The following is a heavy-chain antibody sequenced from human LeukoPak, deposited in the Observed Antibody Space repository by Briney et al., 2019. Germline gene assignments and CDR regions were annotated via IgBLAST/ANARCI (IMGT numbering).Heavy chain of an antibody. J-gene: IGHJ4*02. Sequence: PGGSLRLSCAASGFTFSSYAMSWVRQAPGKGLEWVSAISGSGGSTYYADSVKGRFTISRDNSKNTLYLQMNGLRAEDTAVYYCAKGTPSYCSGGSCYSDYFDYWGQGTLVTVSS. CDR3: AKGTPSYCSGGSCYSDYFDY. D-gene: IGHD2-15*01. CDR2: ISGSGGST. CDR1: GFTFSSYA. V-gene: IGHV3-23*01.